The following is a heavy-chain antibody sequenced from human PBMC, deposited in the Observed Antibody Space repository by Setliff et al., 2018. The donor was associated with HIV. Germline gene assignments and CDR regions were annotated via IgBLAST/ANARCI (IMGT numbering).Heavy chain of an antibody. D-gene: IGHD6-19*01. CDR3: ARGDPYSSDWFLDY. Sequence: SVKVSCKASGGTFSSYGISWVRQAPGQGLEWMGGVIPIFGTANYAQNFQGRVTLTADTSTSTAYMEVRSLRSDDTAVYYCARGDPYSSDWFLDYWGQGTLVTVS. V-gene: IGHV1-69*06. CDR2: VIPIFGTA. J-gene: IGHJ4*02. CDR1: GGTFSSYG.